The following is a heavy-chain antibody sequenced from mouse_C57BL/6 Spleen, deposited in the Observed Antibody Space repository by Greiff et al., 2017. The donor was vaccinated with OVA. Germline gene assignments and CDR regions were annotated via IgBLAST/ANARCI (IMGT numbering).Heavy chain of an antibody. CDR1: GYAFSSSW. CDR2: IYPGDGDT. D-gene: IGHD4-1*01. Sequence: QVQLQQSGPELVKPGASVKISCKASGYAFSSSWMNWVKQRPGKGLEWIGRIYPGDGDTNYNGKFKGKATLTADKSSSTAYMQLSSLTSEDSAVYFCASRGTVDYWGQGTTLTVSS. V-gene: IGHV1-82*01. J-gene: IGHJ2*01. CDR3: ASRGTVDY.